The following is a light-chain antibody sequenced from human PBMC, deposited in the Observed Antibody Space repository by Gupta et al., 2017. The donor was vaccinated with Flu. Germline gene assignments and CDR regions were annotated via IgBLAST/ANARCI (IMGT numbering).Light chain of an antibody. CDR2: DAS. CDR1: QSVSSY. J-gene: IGKJ2*01. Sequence: EIVLTHSPATLSLSPGERATLSCRASQSVSSYLACYQQKPGQAPRLLIYDASNRATGIPARFSGSGSGTDFTLTISSLEPEDFAVYYCQQRSNWPVTFGQGTKLEIK. CDR3: QQRSNWPVT. V-gene: IGKV3-11*01.